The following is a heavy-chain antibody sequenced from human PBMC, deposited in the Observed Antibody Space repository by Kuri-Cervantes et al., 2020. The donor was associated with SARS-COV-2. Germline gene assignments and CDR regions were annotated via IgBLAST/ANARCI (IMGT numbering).Heavy chain of an antibody. CDR2: IWYDGSNK. D-gene: IGHD3-22*01. CDR3: ARPSNFHHDSGAYV. Sequence: GESLKISCAASGFTFSSYGMHWVRQAPGKGLEWVAFIWYDGSNKYYADSVKGRFTISGDNFENTVYLQMNSLRAEDTAVYYCARPSNFHHDSGAYVWGQGTTVTVSS. CDR1: GFTFSSYG. V-gene: IGHV3-33*01. J-gene: IGHJ6*02.